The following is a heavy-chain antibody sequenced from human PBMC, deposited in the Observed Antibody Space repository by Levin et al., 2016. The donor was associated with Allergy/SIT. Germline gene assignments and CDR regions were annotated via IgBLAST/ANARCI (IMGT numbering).Heavy chain of an antibody. V-gene: IGHV4-34*01. CDR3: ARRNYGSGSEQRFDS. J-gene: IGHJ4*02. Sequence: GSLRLSCAVYGGSFSSYYWSWIRQPPGKGLEWIGEINHSGSTNYNPSLKSRVTISVDTSNNQFSLRLSSVTAADTAVYFCARRNYGSGSEQRFDSWGRGSLVTVSS. D-gene: IGHD3-10*01. CDR2: INHSGST. CDR1: GGSFSSYY.